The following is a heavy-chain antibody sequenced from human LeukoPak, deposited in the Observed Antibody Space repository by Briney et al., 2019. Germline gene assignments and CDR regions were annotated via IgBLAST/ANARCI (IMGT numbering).Heavy chain of an antibody. V-gene: IGHV3-30*19. Sequence: GGSLRLSCAASGFTFSSYGMHWVRQAPGKGLEWVAVIWYDGSNKYYADSVKGRFTISRDNSKNTLYLQMNSLRAEDTAVYYCARGADDYGGSGFDYWGQGTLVTVSS. CDR1: GFTFSSYG. CDR3: ARGADDYGGSGFDY. D-gene: IGHD4-23*01. CDR2: IWYDGSNK. J-gene: IGHJ4*02.